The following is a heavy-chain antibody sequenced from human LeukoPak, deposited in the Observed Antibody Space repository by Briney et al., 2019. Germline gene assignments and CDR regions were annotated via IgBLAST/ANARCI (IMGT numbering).Heavy chain of an antibody. J-gene: IGHJ4*02. V-gene: IGHV3-30*02. CDR3: ARDLTERKYYIAF. CDR1: GFTFSSFG. CDR2: IGYSGSDI. D-gene: IGHD2-8*02. Sequence: GGSLRLSCAASGFTFSSFGMHWVRQAPGEGLEWVAYIGYSGSDIYYADSVKGRFTISRGNSKNTVHLQLSSLRAADTALYSCARDLTERKYYIAFWGQGTLVTVSS.